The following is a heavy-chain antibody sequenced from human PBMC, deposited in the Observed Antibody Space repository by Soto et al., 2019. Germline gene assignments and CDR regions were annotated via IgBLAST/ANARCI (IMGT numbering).Heavy chain of an antibody. CDR1: GFTFRNFA. CDR3: AKGSFYSDSSGYYHGKGLH. J-gene: IGHJ1*01. Sequence: PGGSLRLSCAATGFTFRNFAMSWVRQASGKGLEWVSSISGNGATTYYADSVKGRFTVSRDNSKNMVYLRMNSLRAEDTAVYYCAKGSFYSDSSGYYHGKGLHWGQGTLVTVSS. V-gene: IGHV3-23*01. D-gene: IGHD3-22*01. CDR2: ISGNGATT.